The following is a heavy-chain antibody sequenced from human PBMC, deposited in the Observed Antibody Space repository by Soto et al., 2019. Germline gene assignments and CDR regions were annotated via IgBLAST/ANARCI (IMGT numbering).Heavy chain of an antibody. CDR3: AKAHADRGSCPSCYYYGMDV. Sequence: GGALRLYWAASGFPFSSYGMHGVRHAPGKGLAWVAVISYDGSNKYYADSVKGRFTISRDNSKNTLYLQMNSLRAEDTAVYYCAKAHADRGSCPSCYYYGMDVWGQGTTVTV. V-gene: IGHV3-30*18. J-gene: IGHJ6*02. CDR1: GFPFSSYG. D-gene: IGHD2-15*01. CDR2: ISYDGSNK.